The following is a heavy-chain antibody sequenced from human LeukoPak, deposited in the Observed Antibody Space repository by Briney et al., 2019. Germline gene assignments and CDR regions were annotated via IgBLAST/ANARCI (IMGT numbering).Heavy chain of an antibody. CDR1: GYSFSTYW. V-gene: IGHV5-51*01. Sequence: GESLKISCKGSGYSFSTYWIAWVRQMPGKGLEWMGIIYPGDSDTRYSPSFQGQVTISADKSISTAYLQWSSLKASDTAMYYCAREGSSWLTNHFDYWGQGTLVTVSS. CDR2: IYPGDSDT. D-gene: IGHD6-13*01. CDR3: AREGSSWLTNHFDY. J-gene: IGHJ4*02.